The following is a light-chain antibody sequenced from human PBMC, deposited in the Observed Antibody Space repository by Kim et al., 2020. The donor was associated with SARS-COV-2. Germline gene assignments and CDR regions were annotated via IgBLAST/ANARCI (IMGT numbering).Light chain of an antibody. V-gene: IGLV1-40*01. CDR2: GNN. J-gene: IGLJ1*01. CDR1: SSNIGAGYD. Sequence: RVTISCNGSSSNIGAGYDVHWYQQLPGAAPKLLIYGNNNRPSGVPDRLSASKSGTSASLAITGLQAEDEADYYCQSYDSSLSAYVFGTGTKVTVL. CDR3: QSYDSSLSAYV.